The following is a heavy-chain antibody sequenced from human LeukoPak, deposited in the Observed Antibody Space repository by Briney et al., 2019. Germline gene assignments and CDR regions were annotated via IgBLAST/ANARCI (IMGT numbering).Heavy chain of an antibody. CDR3: ARYCSSSTCPRGDF. CDR1: GFTFSSYG. Sequence: GGSLRLSCAASGFTFSSYGMHWVRQAPGKGLEWVAVIWYDGSNKYYADSVKGRFTISRDNSKNTLYLQMNSLRAEDTAVYYCARYCSSSTCPRGDFWGRGTMVTVSS. V-gene: IGHV3-33*01. CDR2: IWYDGSNK. D-gene: IGHD2-2*01. J-gene: IGHJ3*01.